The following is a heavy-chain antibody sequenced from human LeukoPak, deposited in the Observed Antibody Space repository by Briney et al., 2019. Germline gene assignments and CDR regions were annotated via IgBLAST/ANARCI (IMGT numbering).Heavy chain of an antibody. CDR2: IYTDGRT. V-gene: IGHV3-53*01. Sequence: PGGSLRLSYAASGFSVSSSYRTWVRQAPGKGLEWVSIIYTDGRTNYADSLKGRFTVSRDNSENTLSLQMNSLRAEDTAVYYCAADNTWVDYWGQGTLVTVSS. D-gene: IGHD7-27*01. J-gene: IGHJ4*02. CDR1: GFSVSSSY. CDR3: AADNTWVDY.